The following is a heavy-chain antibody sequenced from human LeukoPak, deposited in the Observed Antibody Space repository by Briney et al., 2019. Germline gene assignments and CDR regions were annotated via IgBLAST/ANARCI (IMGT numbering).Heavy chain of an antibody. CDR3: ARDGEGIVGDTDV. V-gene: IGHV1-69*13. CDR1: GGTFSSYA. D-gene: IGHD1-26*01. J-gene: IGHJ3*01. Sequence: SVKVSCKASGGTFSSYAISWVRQAPGQGLEWMGGIIPIFGTANYAQKFQGRVTITADESTSTAYMELSSLRSEDTAVYYCARDGEGIVGDTDVWGQGTMVTVSS. CDR2: IIPIFGTA.